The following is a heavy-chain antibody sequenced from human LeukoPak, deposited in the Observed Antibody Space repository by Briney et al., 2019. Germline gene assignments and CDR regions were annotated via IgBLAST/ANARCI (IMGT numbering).Heavy chain of an antibody. Sequence: SGGSLRLSCVASGFTFSSYEMNWVRQAPGKGLEWVSTISGSGGSTYYADSVKGRFSISRDNSKNTLYLQMNNLRAEDTAVYYCAKEGGDTWTNFYFHYWGQGTLVTVSS. CDR3: AKEGGDTWTNFYFHY. CDR2: ISGSGGST. V-gene: IGHV3-23*01. J-gene: IGHJ4*02. D-gene: IGHD1-20*01. CDR1: GFTFSSYE.